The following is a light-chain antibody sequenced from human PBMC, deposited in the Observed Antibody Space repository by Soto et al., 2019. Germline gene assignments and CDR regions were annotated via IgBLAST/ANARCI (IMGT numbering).Light chain of an antibody. CDR3: QSYDSSLDGFYV. CDR1: SSNIGAGYD. Sequence: QSVLTQPPSVSGAPGQRVTISCTGSSSNIGAGYDVHWYQQLPGTAPKLLISGNNNRPSGVADRFSGSRSGASASLAITGLQAEDEADYFCQSYDSSLDGFYVFGTGTKVTVL. V-gene: IGLV1-40*01. CDR2: GNN. J-gene: IGLJ1*01.